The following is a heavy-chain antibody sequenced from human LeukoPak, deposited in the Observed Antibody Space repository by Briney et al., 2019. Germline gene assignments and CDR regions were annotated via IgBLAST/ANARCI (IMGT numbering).Heavy chain of an antibody. D-gene: IGHD3-9*01. Sequence: SETLSLTCTVSNGSISSYYWSWIRQPPGKGLEWIGYIYYSGSTNYNPSLKSRVTISVDTSKNQFSLKLSSVTAADTAVYYCAKDCRAGYILLGHVAFDIWGQGTMVTVSS. CDR1: NGSISSYY. J-gene: IGHJ3*02. CDR3: AKDCRAGYILLGHVAFDI. V-gene: IGHV4-59*12. CDR2: IYYSGST.